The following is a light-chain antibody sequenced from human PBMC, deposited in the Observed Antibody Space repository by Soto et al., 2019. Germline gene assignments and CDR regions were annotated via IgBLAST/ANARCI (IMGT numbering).Light chain of an antibody. V-gene: IGKV3-11*01. CDR3: QQRNNWPPRIT. Sequence: EIVLTQSPATLSLSPGERATLSCRASQSVSSYLAWYQQKPGQAPRLLIYDASNRATGIPARFSGSGSGTDFTLTITSLEPEDFAVYYYQQRNNWPPRITFGQGTRLEIK. J-gene: IGKJ5*01. CDR2: DAS. CDR1: QSVSSY.